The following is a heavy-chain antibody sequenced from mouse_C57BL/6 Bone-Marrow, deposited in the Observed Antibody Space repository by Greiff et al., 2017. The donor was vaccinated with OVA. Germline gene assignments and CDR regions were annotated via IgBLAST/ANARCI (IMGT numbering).Heavy chain of an antibody. CDR2: INPSSGYT. Sequence: QVQLKQSGAELARPGASVKMSCKASGYPFTSYTMHWVKQRPGQGLEWIGYINPSSGYTKFNQKFKDKATLTADKSSSTAYMQLSSLTSEDSAVYYCAREDGNWLAYWGQGTLVTVSA. CDR1: GYPFTSYT. D-gene: IGHD2-1*01. V-gene: IGHV1-4*01. J-gene: IGHJ3*01. CDR3: AREDGNWLAY.